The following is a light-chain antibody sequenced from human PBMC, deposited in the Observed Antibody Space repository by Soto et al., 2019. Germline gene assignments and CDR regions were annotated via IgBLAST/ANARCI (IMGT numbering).Light chain of an antibody. J-gene: IGKJ1*01. CDR1: ETVATN. Sequence: LGMTHSPSTLSVSPGERSTLSCRASETVATNLAWYQQKPGQAPRLLISGASTRAAGISDRFRGSGSGPEFTINISSMPYEDSDIYYCQHYFEWTHMKFRHGNQVDIK. V-gene: IGKV3-15*01. CDR2: GAS. CDR3: QHYFEWTHMK.